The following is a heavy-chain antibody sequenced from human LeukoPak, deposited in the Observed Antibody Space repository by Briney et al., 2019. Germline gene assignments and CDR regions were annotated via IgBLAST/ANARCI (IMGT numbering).Heavy chain of an antibody. J-gene: IGHJ4*02. Sequence: SGTLSLTCGVSGGSITNTNYWTWVRQPPGKGLEWIGEVNLQGSTNYNPSLMGRVTISVDTSKNQFSLKLSSVTAADTAVYYCASTLGSSWQSGFWGQGTRVTVSS. CDR1: GGSITNTNY. V-gene: IGHV4-4*02. CDR3: ASTLGSSWQSGF. CDR2: VNLQGST. D-gene: IGHD6-13*01.